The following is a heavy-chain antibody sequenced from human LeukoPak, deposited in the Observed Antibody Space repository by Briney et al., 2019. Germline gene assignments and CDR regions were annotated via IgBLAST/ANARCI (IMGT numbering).Heavy chain of an antibody. J-gene: IGHJ4*02. CDR3: ARVGGTGDFDY. D-gene: IGHD3-16*01. CDR2: IYYSGTT. V-gene: IGHV4-59*01. CDR1: GDSISRYY. Sequence: SETLSLTCTVFGDSISRYYWSWIRQPPGKGLEWIGYIYYSGTTNYNPSLKSRVTISVDTSKNQFSLNLSSVTAADTALYYCARVGGTGDFDYWGQGTLVTVSS.